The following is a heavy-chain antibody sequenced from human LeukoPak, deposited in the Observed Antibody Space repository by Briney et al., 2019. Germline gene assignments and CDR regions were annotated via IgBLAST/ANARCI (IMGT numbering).Heavy chain of an antibody. J-gene: IGHJ6*02. Sequence: GESLQISCKGSGYSFTRYWIGWVRQLPGKGLEWMGIIYPGDSDTRYSPSFQGQVTISADKSISTAYLQWSSLKASDTAMYYCASSFTYYYYGMDVWGQGTTVTVSS. CDR1: GYSFTRYW. V-gene: IGHV5-51*01. CDR2: IYPGDSDT. CDR3: ASSFTYYYYGMDV. D-gene: IGHD3-16*02.